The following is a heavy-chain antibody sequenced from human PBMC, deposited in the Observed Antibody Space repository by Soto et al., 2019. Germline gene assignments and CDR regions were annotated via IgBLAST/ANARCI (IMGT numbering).Heavy chain of an antibody. Sequence: ASVKVSCKASGYSFTTYGISWVRQAPGQGLEWMGWISAYNGNTNYAQKLQGRVTMSTDASTSTAYMELRSLRSDDTAVYYCARDLIAARPGWFDPWGQGTLVTVSS. CDR3: ARDLIAARPGWFDP. CDR1: GYSFTTYG. D-gene: IGHD6-6*01. CDR2: ISAYNGNT. V-gene: IGHV1-18*01. J-gene: IGHJ5*02.